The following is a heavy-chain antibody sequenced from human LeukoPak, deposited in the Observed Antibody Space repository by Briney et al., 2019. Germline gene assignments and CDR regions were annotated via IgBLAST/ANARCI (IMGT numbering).Heavy chain of an antibody. CDR1: GFTFSSYA. D-gene: IGHD2-15*01. CDR3: AKGGYCSGGSYSLHWFDP. J-gene: IGHJ5*02. CDR2: ISGSGGST. V-gene: IGHV3-23*01. Sequence: PGGSLRLSCAASGFTFSSYAMSWVRQAPGKGLEWVSAISGSGGSTYYADSVKGRFTISRDNSKNTLYLQMNSLRAEDTAVYYCAKGGYCSGGSYSLHWFDPWGQGTLVTVSS.